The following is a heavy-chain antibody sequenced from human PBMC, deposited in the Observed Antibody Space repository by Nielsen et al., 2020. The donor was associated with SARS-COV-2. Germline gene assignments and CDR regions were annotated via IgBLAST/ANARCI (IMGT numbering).Heavy chain of an antibody. V-gene: IGHV3-74*01. CDR2: INSDGSST. D-gene: IGHD3-10*01. CDR3: AKGRRGVQLGNLDY. Sequence: GGSLRLSCAASGFTFGSYWMHWARQVPGKGLVWVSRINSDGSSTSYADFVKGRFTISRDNSKNTLYLQMNSLRAEDTAVYYCAKGRRGVQLGNLDYWGQGTLVTVSS. J-gene: IGHJ4*02. CDR1: GFTFGSYW.